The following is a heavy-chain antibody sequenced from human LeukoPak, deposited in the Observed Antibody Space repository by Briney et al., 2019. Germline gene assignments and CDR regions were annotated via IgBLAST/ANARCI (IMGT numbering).Heavy chain of an antibody. CDR2: IIPIFGTA. CDR3: TLGAPYYYYGMDV. D-gene: IGHD3-16*01. J-gene: IGHJ6*04. Sequence: ASVKVSCKASGYTFTSYGISWVRQAPGQGLEWMGGIIPIFGTANYAQKFQGRVTITADKSTSTAYMELSSLRSEDTAVYYCTLGAPYYYYGMDVWGKGTTVTVSS. V-gene: IGHV1-69*06. CDR1: GYTFTSYG.